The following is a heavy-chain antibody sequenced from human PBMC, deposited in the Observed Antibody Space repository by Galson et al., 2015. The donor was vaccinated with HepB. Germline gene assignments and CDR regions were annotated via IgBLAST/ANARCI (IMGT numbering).Heavy chain of an antibody. CDR1: GFTFSSYN. Sequence: SLRLSCAASGFTFSSYNMNWVRQAPGKGLEWVSYISSSSRTTYYADSVKGRFTISRDNAKNSVYLQMNSLRAEDTAVYYCARDFLSDPYWGQGTLVTVSS. D-gene: IGHD3-16*02. V-gene: IGHV3-48*01. J-gene: IGHJ4*02. CDR3: ARDFLSDPY. CDR2: ISSSSRTT.